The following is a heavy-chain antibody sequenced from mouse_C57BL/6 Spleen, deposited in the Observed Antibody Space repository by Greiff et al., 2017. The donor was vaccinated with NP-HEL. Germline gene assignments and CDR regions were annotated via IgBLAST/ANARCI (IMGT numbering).Heavy chain of an antibody. J-gene: IGHJ3*01. D-gene: IGHD2-5*01. CDR3: ALSGPYYSNYAAY. CDR1: GYTFTGYW. CDR2: ILPGSGST. Sequence: QVQLQQSGAELMKPGASVKLSCKATGYTFTGYWIEWVKQRPGHGLEWLGEILPGSGSTNYNEKFKGKTTFTADTSSNTAYMQLISLTTEDSAIYYCALSGPYYSNYAAYWGQGTLVTVSA. V-gene: IGHV1-9*01.